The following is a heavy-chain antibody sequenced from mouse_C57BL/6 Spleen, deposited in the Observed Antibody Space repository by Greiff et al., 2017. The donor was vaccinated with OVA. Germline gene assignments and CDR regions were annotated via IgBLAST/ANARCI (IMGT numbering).Heavy chain of an antibody. CDR2: IYPSDSET. D-gene: IGHD3-3*01. J-gene: IGHJ2*01. CDR3: ARGTEGVYLDY. Sequence: QVQLQQPGAELVRPGSSVKLSCKASGYTFTSYWMDWVKQRPGQGLEWIGNIYPSDSETNYNQKFKDKATLTVDKSSSTAYMQLSSLTSEDAAVYYCARGTEGVYLDYWGQGTTLTVSS. CDR1: GYTFTSYW. V-gene: IGHV1-61*01.